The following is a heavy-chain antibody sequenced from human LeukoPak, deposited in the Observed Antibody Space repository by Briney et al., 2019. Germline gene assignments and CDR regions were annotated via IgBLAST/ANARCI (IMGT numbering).Heavy chain of an antibody. CDR2: IDSGGST. J-gene: IGHJ4*02. V-gene: IGHV3-66*01. CDR3: ARGRSAFDN. D-gene: IGHD3-3*01. Sequence: GGSLRLSCAASGFTVSSNYMNWVRQAPGKGLEWVSVIDSGGSTYYADYVKGRFTISRDNSKNTLYLQMNSLRAEDTAVYCCARGRSAFDNWGQGTLVTVSS. CDR1: GFTVSSNY.